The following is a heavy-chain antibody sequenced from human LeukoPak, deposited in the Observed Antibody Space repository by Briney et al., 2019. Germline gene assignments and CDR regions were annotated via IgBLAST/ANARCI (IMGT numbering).Heavy chain of an antibody. CDR1: GFTFSSYA. J-gene: IGHJ4*02. V-gene: IGHV3-23*01. CDR3: AKGDDFWSGYSPSLDY. CDR2: ISGSGGST. Sequence: GGSLRLSCAASGFTFSSYAMSWVRQAPGKGLEWVSAISGSGGSTYYADSVKGRFTISRDNSKNTLYLQMNSLRAEDTAVYYCAKGDDFWSGYSPSLDYWGQGTLVTVSP. D-gene: IGHD3-3*01.